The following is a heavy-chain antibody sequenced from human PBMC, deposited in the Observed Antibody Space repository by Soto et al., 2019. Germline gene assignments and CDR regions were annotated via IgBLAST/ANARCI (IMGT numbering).Heavy chain of an antibody. CDR1: GGSFSGYY. D-gene: IGHD3-3*01. V-gene: IGHV4-34*01. CDR3: ARLSGITIFGVVKGPFDY. J-gene: IGHJ4*02. Sequence: KASETLSLTCAVYGGSFSGYYWSWIRQPPGKGLEWIGEINHSGSTNYNPSLKSRVTISVDTSKNQFSLKLSSVTAADTAVYYCARLSGITIFGVVKGPFDYWGQGTLVTVSS. CDR2: INHSGST.